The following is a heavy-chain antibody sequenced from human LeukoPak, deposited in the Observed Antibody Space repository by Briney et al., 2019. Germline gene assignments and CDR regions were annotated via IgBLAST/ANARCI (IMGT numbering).Heavy chain of an antibody. CDR1: GFTFSSYA. D-gene: IGHD2-21*02. CDR3: AREYDSDAFDI. Sequence: GGSLRLSCAPSGFTFSSYAMHWVRQAPGKGLEWVALISYDGSNKYYAHSVKGRFTISRDNSKNTLYLQMNSLRAEDTAVYYCAREYDSDAFDIWGQGTMVTVSS. V-gene: IGHV3-30-3*01. J-gene: IGHJ3*02. CDR2: ISYDGSNK.